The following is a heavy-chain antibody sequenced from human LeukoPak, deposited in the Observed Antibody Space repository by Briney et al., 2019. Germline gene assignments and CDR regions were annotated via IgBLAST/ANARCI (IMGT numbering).Heavy chain of an antibody. CDR1: GGSFSGYY. J-gene: IGHJ6*03. CDR3: ARGRDRDGYNYWYYYYYMDV. V-gene: IGHV4-34*01. Sequence: SETLSLTCAVYGGSFSGYYWSWIRQPPGKGLEWIGEINHSGSTNYNPSLKSRVTTSVDTSKNQFSLKLSSVTAADTAVYYCARGRDRDGYNYWYYYYYMDVWGKGTTVTVSS. CDR2: INHSGST. D-gene: IGHD5-24*01.